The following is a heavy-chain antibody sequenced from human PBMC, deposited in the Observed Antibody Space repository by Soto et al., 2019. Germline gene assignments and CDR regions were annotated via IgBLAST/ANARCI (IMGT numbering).Heavy chain of an antibody. V-gene: IGHV3-23*01. J-gene: IGHJ5*02. D-gene: IGHD2-2*01. CDR3: AKDPYSGVLVPVANGFDP. CDR1: GFTFSNYA. CDR2: ISGSGGSA. Sequence: PGGSLRLSCAASGFTFSNYAMTWVRQGPGKGLEWVSAISGSGGSAYYADSVKGRFTISRDNSKNTLYLQMNSLRADDSGVYYCAKDPYSGVLVPVANGFDPWGPGTLVTVSS.